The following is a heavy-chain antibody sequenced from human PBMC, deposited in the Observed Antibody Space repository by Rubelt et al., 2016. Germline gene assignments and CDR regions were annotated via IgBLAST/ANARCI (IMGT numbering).Heavy chain of an antibody. V-gene: IGHV3-33*01. CDR2: IWYDGSNK. Sequence: GLEWVAVIWYDGSNKYYADSVKGRFTISRDNAKNSLYLQMKSLRDEDTAVYYCARDLEAYCGGDCYDYWGQGTLVTVSS. D-gene: IGHD2-21*02. J-gene: IGHJ4*02. CDR3: ARDLEAYCGGDCYDY.